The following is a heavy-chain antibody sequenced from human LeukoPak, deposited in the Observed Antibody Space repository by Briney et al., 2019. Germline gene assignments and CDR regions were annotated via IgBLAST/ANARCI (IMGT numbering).Heavy chain of an antibody. CDR1: GFTFSSYA. J-gene: IGHJ5*01. CDR3: AEDRNMIQLWLIGGEWFDS. Sequence: GGSLRLSCAASGFTFSSYAMSWVRQAPGKGLEWVSAISGSGGSTYYADSVKGRFTISRDNSKNTLYLQMNSLRAEDTAVYYCAEDRNMIQLWLIGGEWFDSWGQGTLVTVSS. V-gene: IGHV3-23*01. D-gene: IGHD5-18*01. CDR2: ISGSGGST.